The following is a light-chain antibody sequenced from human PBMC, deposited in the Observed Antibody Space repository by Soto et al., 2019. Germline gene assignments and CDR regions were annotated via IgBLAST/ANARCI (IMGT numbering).Light chain of an antibody. J-gene: IGKJ4*01. CDR2: RAF. V-gene: IGKV3-15*01. CDR3: QQYNNWPLT. Sequence: EIVMTQSPATLSVSPGERATLSCRASQSVSSDLAWYRQKPGQAPRLLIYRAFTRATGIPARFSGSGFGTDFTLTISSLQSEDFAVYYCQQYNNWPLTFGGGTTGDIK. CDR1: QSVSSD.